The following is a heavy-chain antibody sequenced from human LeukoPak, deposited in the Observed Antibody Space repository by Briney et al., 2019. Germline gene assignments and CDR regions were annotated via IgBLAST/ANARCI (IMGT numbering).Heavy chain of an antibody. CDR1: GFTVSNNY. Sequence: GGSLRLSCAASGFTVSNNYMSWARQAPGKGLEWVSAIYTGGSTYYTESVKGRFTISRDNSKNTLYLQMSSLRAEDTAVYYCSSRMQRYFQGPDRDYWGQGILVTVSS. J-gene: IGHJ4*02. CDR2: IYTGGST. CDR3: SSRMQRYFQGPDRDY. V-gene: IGHV3-66*01. D-gene: IGHD3-9*01.